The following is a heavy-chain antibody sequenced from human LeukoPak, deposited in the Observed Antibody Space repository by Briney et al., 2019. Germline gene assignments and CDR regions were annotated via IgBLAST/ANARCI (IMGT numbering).Heavy chain of an antibody. D-gene: IGHD4-17*01. Sequence: PSETLSLTCTVSGGSFSSGSYYWSWIRQPPGKGLEWIGYIYYSGSTNYNPSLKSRVTISVDTSKNQFSLKLSSVTAADTAVYYCATRDDYGDYIGYWGQGTLVTVSS. CDR1: GGSFSSGSYY. V-gene: IGHV4-61*01. CDR2: IYYSGST. J-gene: IGHJ4*02. CDR3: ATRDDYGDYIGY.